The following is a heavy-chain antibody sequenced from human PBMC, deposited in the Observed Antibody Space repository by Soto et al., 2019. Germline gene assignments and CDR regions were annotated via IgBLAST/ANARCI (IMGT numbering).Heavy chain of an antibody. V-gene: IGHV1-69*01. CDR2: IIPIFGTA. CDR1: GGTFSSYA. J-gene: IGHJ4*02. CDR3: ARDQPHSSSAREGYYFDY. Sequence: QVQLVQSGAEVKKPGSSVKVSCKASGGTFSSYAISWVRQAPGQGLEWMGGIIPIFGTANYAQKFQGRVTITADESTNTAYMELSSLRSEDTAVYYCARDQPHSSSAREGYYFDYWGQGTLVTVSS. D-gene: IGHD6-6*01.